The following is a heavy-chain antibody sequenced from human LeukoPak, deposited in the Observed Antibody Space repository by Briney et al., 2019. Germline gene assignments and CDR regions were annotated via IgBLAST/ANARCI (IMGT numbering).Heavy chain of an antibody. CDR1: GFTFSSYA. D-gene: IGHD3-16*02. CDR2: ISYDGSNK. J-gene: IGHJ6*02. Sequence: QAGGSLRLSCAASGFTFSSYAMHWVRQAPGKGLEWVAVISYDGSNKYYADSVKGRFTISRDNSKNTLYLQMNSLRAEDTAVYYCARGRYYDYVWGSYPYGMDVWGQGTTVTVSS. CDR3: ARGRYYDYVWGSYPYGMDV. V-gene: IGHV3-30-3*01.